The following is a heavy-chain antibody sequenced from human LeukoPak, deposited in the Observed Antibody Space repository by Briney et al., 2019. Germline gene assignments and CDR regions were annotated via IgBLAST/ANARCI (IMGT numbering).Heavy chain of an antibody. J-gene: IGHJ4*02. V-gene: IGHV4-61*02. CDR1: GGSISSGGYY. Sequence: SETLSLTCTVSGGSISSGGYYWSWIRQPAGKGLEWIGRIYTSGSTNYNPSLKSRVTMSVDTSKNQFSLKLSSVTAADTAVYYCARDSSNWGKFDYWGQGTLVTVSS. CDR2: IYTSGST. CDR3: ARDSSNWGKFDY. D-gene: IGHD7-27*01.